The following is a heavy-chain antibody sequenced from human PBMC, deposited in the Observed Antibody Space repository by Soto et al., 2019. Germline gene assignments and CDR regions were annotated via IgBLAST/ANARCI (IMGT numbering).Heavy chain of an antibody. CDR2: IIPYYNTL. Sequence: QAQVVQSGAEVRKPGSSVKLSCKASEGTFNSYAIAWVRQAPGQGLEWMGGIIPYYNTLNYAQKFQDRVTITADASTNTVYMELSSLRSDDTAVYFCASGASRWYPYFFDAWGQGTLVTVSS. CDR3: ASGASRWYPYFFDA. CDR1: EGTFNSYA. D-gene: IGHD6-13*01. V-gene: IGHV1-69*01. J-gene: IGHJ4*02.